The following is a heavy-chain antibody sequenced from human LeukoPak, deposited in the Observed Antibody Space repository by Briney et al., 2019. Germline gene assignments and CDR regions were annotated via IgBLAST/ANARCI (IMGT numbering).Heavy chain of an antibody. V-gene: IGHV3-30*18. CDR3: AKVASYSSSWYDYYYYYGMDV. CDR2: ISYDGSNK. Sequence: GGSLSLSCAASGFTFSSYGMHWVRQAPGKGLEWVAVISYDGSNKYYADSVKDRFTISRDNSKNTLYLQMNSLRAEDTAVYYCAKVASYSSSWYDYYYYYGMDVWGQGTTVTVSS. D-gene: IGHD6-13*01. J-gene: IGHJ6*02. CDR1: GFTFSSYG.